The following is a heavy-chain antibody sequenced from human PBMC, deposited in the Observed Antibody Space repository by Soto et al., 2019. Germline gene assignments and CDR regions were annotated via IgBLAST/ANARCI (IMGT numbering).Heavy chain of an antibody. CDR1: GFSFSDYT. CDR3: AKDSGCVNNACAYDP. D-gene: IGHD1-20*01. Sequence: EVHLVESGGGLVKPGGSLRLTCAGSGFSFSDYTMNWVRQAPGKGLEWVSSIGRGSDYIFYADTVKGRFTISRDNARNSLYLQMSSLRAEDTAVYYCAKDSGCVNNACAYDPWGQGTLVSVSS. CDR2: IGRGSDYI. J-gene: IGHJ5*02. V-gene: IGHV3-21*01.